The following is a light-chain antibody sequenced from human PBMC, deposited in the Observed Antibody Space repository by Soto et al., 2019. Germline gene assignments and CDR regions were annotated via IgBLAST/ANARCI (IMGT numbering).Light chain of an antibody. Sequence: SVLPPPASVTRSPRPSITIFCTGYISDISTYNYVSWYQQHSGKSPRLIISDVSDRPSGVSNRFSGSKSGNSASLTISGLQPEDEAHYYCSSYTHTGILYVFGTGTKVTVL. CDR3: SSYTHTGILYV. CDR2: DVS. V-gene: IGLV2-14*03. J-gene: IGLJ1*01. CDR1: ISDISTYNY.